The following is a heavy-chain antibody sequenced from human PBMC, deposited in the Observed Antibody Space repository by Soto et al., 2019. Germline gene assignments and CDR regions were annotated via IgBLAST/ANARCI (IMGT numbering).Heavy chain of an antibody. CDR2: ISGTGSYT. Sequence: EVQLLESGGGFVQPGGSLRLSCAASGFSFSSYTMSWVRQAPGKGLEWVSGISGTGSYTYYVDSVKGRFTISRDNSKNTLYLQMNSLRAEDTAVYYCAKDKPGWAAAGGDFDYWGQGTLVTVSS. CDR3: AKDKPGWAAAGGDFDY. V-gene: IGHV3-23*01. J-gene: IGHJ4*02. D-gene: IGHD6-13*01. CDR1: GFSFSSYT.